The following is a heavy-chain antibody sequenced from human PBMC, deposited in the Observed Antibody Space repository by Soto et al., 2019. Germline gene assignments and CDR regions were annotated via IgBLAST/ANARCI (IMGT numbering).Heavy chain of an antibody. J-gene: IGHJ1*01. CDR1: GYTFTGYY. V-gene: IGHV1-2*04. Sequence: QVQLVQSGAEVKKPGASVKVSCKASGYTFTGYYMHWVRQAPGQGLEWMGWINPNSGGTNYAQKFQGWVTMTRDTSISTAYMELSRLRSDDTAVYYCARDKYDFWSGTTGYFQHWGQGTLVTVSS. D-gene: IGHD3-3*01. CDR3: ARDKYDFWSGTTGYFQH. CDR2: INPNSGGT.